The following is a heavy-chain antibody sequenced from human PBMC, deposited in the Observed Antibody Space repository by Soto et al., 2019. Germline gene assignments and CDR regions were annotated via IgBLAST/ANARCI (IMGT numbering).Heavy chain of an antibody. CDR1: GFTFGDYA. D-gene: IGHD6-6*01. Sequence: GGSLRLSCTASGFTFGDYAMSWFRQAPGKGLEWVGFIRSKAYGGTTEYAASVKGRFTISRDDSKSIAYLQMNSLKTEDTAVYYCTRDREYSSSSSFDYWGQGTLVTVSS. V-gene: IGHV3-49*03. J-gene: IGHJ4*02. CDR3: TRDREYSSSSSFDY. CDR2: IRSKAYGGTT.